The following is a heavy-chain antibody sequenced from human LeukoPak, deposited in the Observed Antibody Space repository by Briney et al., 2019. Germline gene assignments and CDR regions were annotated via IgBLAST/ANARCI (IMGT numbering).Heavy chain of an antibody. CDR2: INPNSGGT. D-gene: IGHD3-10*01. CDR3: ARGTMVWGVIKYYFDY. V-gene: IGHV1-2*02. CDR1: GYTFTGYY. J-gene: IGHJ4*02. Sequence: ASVKVSCKASGYTFTGYYMHWVRQAPGQGLEWMGWINPNSGGTNYAQKFQGRVTMTRDTSISTAYMELSRLRSDDTAVYYCARGTMVWGVIKYYFDYWGQGTLVTVSS.